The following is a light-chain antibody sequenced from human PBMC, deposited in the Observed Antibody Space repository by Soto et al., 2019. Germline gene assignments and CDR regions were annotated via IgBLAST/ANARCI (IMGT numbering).Light chain of an antibody. Sequence: DIQMTQSPSSLSTSVGDRVTITCQATQDITNYLNWYQQKPGKAPKLLIYSSSTLQGAVPSRFSGRGSGTDFTLTISGLQPEDSAFYWCQQSYKNPRTFGQGTNVEIK. J-gene: IGKJ1*01. CDR2: SSS. CDR3: QQSYKNPRT. V-gene: IGKV1-39*01. CDR1: QDITNY.